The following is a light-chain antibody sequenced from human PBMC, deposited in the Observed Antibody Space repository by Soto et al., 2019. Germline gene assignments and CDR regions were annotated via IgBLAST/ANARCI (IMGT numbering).Light chain of an antibody. V-gene: IGKV3-20*01. CDR2: GAS. CDR3: QHYGGAPLT. J-gene: IGKJ5*01. Sequence: EVVMTQSPATLSVSPGERATLSCRASQSVSNNYLAWYQQKPGQAPRLLVYGASSRATGIPDRFSGSVSGTDFTLAISRLEPEDFAVYYCQHYGGAPLTFGQGTRLEIK. CDR1: QSVSNNY.